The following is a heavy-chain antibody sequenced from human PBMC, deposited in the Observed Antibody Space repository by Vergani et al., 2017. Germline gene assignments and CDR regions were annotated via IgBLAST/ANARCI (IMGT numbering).Heavy chain of an antibody. CDR1: GFTFIMHA. CDR2: LSASDRRT. CDR3: VGDVRVSRT. Sequence: EVQLLGSGGDLVQPGGSLRLSCAASGFTFIMHAMSWVRQAPGKGLEWVSTLSASDRRTHYADSVKGRFTISRDNAKNSLYLDMSSLRAEDTAVYYCVGDVRVSRTWGQGTLVAVSS. V-gene: IGHV3-23*01. J-gene: IGHJ3*01.